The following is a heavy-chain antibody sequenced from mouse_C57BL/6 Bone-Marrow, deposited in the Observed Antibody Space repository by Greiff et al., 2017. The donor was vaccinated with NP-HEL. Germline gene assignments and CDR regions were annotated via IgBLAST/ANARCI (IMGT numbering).Heavy chain of an antibody. J-gene: IGHJ2*01. CDR2: ITHSGET. CDR3: AGDTGGGYLDY. V-gene: IGHV12-3*01. CDR1: GFPITSGYY. D-gene: IGHD1-1*02. Sequence: VKLVESGPGLVKPSPSLFLSCSITGFPITSGYYWIWIRQSPGKPLEWMGYITHSGETFYNPSLQSPISITRETSKNQFFLQLNSVTTEDTAMYYCAGDTGGGYLDYWGQGTTLTVSS.